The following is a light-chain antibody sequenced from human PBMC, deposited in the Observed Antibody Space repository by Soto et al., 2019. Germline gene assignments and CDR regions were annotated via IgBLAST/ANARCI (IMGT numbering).Light chain of an antibody. CDR3: CSYAGGYTYV. CDR2: SVS. Sequence: QSALTQPRSVSGSPGQSVTISCTGTSSDVGGHDYVSWYQQHPGKAPKLMIFSVSRRPSGVPDRFSGSKSGNTASLIISGLQAEDEADYYCCSYAGGYTYVFGTGTQLTVL. V-gene: IGLV2-11*01. CDR1: SSDVGGHDY. J-gene: IGLJ1*01.